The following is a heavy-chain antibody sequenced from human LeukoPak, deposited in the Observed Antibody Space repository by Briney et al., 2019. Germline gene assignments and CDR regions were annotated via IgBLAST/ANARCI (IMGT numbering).Heavy chain of an antibody. Sequence: ASVNVSCKASGYTFTGYSLHWVRQAPGQGLEWMGRINPKRGGTNYAQKFQGRVTLTRDTSISTAHMELSRLTSDDTAVYYCALLWFGELWTKDYWGQGTLVTVSS. J-gene: IGHJ4*02. V-gene: IGHV1-2*06. CDR3: ALLWFGELWTKDY. D-gene: IGHD3-10*01. CDR2: INPKRGGT. CDR1: GYTFTGYS.